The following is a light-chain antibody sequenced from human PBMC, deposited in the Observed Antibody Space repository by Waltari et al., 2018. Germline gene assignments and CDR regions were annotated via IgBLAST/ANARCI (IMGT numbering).Light chain of an antibody. CDR3: KQYYNTPLT. CDR1: ESVLYSSNNKNH. Sequence: DIVMTQSPESLAVSLGERATINCKTSESVLYSSNNKNHLAWYQQKPGQPPKLLLYWASTRKSGVPERFSGSGSETDFTLTVTSLQAEDVAVYYCKQYYNTPLTFGGGTKVEIK. CDR2: WAS. J-gene: IGKJ4*01. V-gene: IGKV4-1*01.